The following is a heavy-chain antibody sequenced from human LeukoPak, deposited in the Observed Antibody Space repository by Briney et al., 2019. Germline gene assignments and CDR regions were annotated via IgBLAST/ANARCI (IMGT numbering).Heavy chain of an antibody. CDR3: ARLWGSPNLEAWIDP. CDR1: GFTVSSNY. D-gene: IGHD3-10*01. CDR2: IYSGGST. V-gene: IGHV3-53*01. J-gene: IGHJ5*02. Sequence: GGSLRLSCAASGFTVSSNYMSWVRQAPGKGLEWVSVIYSGGSTYYADSVKGRFTISRDNSKNTLYLQMNSLRAEDTAVYYCARLWGSPNLEAWIDPWGPGTLVTVSS.